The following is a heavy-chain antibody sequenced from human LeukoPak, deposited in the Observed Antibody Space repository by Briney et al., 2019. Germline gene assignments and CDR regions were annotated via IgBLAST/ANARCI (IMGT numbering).Heavy chain of an antibody. CDR1: GFTVSSNY. J-gene: IGHJ3*02. V-gene: IGHV3-66*01. CDR2: IYSGGST. Sequence: PGGSLRLSCAASGFTVSSNYVSWVRQAPGKGLEWVSVIYSGGSTYYADSVKGRFTISRDNSKNTLYLQMNSLRAEDTAVYYCAKERIQLWLDAFDIWGQGTMVTVSS. D-gene: IGHD5-18*01. CDR3: AKERIQLWLDAFDI.